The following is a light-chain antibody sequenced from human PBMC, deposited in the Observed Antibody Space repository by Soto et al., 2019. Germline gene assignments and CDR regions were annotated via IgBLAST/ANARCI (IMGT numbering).Light chain of an antibody. CDR2: AAS. Sequence: DIQMTQSPSSLSASVGDRVTITCRASQGISTYLNWYQQKPGKAPKLLIYAASSLQSGVPSRFSCSGSETEFTLTISSLQHVDCATYSCQQSYSTTWTFGQGPKVEIK. J-gene: IGKJ1*01. CDR3: QQSYSTTWT. CDR1: QGISTY. V-gene: IGKV1-39*01.